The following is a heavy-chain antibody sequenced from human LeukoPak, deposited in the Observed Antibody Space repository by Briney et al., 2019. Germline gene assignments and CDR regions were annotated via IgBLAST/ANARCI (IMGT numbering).Heavy chain of an antibody. D-gene: IGHD3-22*01. Sequence: SETLSLTCAVYGGSFSGYYWSWIRQPPGKGLEWIGEINHSGSTNYNPSLKSRVTILVDTSKNQFSLKLSSVTAADTAVYYCARHSKVYYYDSSGYYAGRPYDYWGQGTLVTVSS. CDR2: INHSGST. CDR3: ARHSKVYYYDSSGYYAGRPYDY. J-gene: IGHJ4*02. CDR1: GGSFSGYY. V-gene: IGHV4-34*01.